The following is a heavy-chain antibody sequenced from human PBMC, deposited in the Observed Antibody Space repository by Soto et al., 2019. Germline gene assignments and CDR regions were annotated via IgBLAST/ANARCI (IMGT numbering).Heavy chain of an antibody. CDR3: AHSPAAVAGTHGMDV. Sequence: QITLKESGPTLVKPTQTLTLTCTFSGFSLSTSGVGVGWIRQPPGKALEWLALIYWDDDKRYSPSLKSRLTIPTDTSKNQVLPTMTNMDPVDTATYYCAHSPAAVAGTHGMDVWGQGTTVTVSS. J-gene: IGHJ6*02. CDR1: GFSLSTSGVG. CDR2: IYWDDDK. D-gene: IGHD6-19*01. V-gene: IGHV2-5*02.